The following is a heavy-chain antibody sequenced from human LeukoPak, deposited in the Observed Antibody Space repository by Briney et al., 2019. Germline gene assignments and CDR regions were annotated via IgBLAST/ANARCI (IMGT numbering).Heavy chain of an antibody. CDR3: ARDLYDSSGYYCFGY. Sequence: KPSETLSLTCTVSGASVSSSSYYWGWIRQPPGKGLEWIGSIYYSGSTYYNPSLKSRVTISIDTSKNQFSLKLSSVTAADTAVYYCARDLYDSSGYYCFGYWGQGTLVTVSS. D-gene: IGHD3-22*01. J-gene: IGHJ4*02. CDR2: IYYSGST. V-gene: IGHV4-39*07. CDR1: GASVSSSSYY.